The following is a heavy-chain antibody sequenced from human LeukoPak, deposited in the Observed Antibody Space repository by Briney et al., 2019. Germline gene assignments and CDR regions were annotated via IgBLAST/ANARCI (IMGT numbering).Heavy chain of an antibody. J-gene: IGHJ4*01. Sequence: AAVTVSFTSAGYTFTDYYMHWVRQAPGQGLEWMGWINPKSGGTNYAQKVQGRVTMTSDTSISTAYMELSRLTSDDTAVYYCARQYGDYALYFEY. CDR3: ARQYGDYALYFEY. CDR1: GYTFTDYY. D-gene: IGHD4-17*01. V-gene: IGHV1-2*02. CDR2: INPKSGGT.